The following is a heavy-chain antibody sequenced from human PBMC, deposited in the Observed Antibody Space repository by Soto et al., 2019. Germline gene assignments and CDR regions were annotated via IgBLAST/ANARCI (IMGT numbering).Heavy chain of an antibody. CDR1: GGCISSGDYY. V-gene: IGHV4-30-4*01. CDR3: ATRIAAPPGRYGMDV. CDR2: IYYSGST. J-gene: IGHJ6*02. D-gene: IGHD6-6*01. Sequence: KPSETLSLTCTVSGGCISSGDYYWSWIRQPPGKGLEWIGYIYYSGSTYYNPSLKSRVTISVDTSKNQFSLKLSSVTAADTAVYYCATRIAAPPGRYGMDVWGQGTTVTVSS.